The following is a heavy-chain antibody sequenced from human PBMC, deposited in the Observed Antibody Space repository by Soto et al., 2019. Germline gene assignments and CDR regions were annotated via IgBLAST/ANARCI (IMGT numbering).Heavy chain of an antibody. CDR1: GFTLQNYA. V-gene: IGHV3-23*01. CDR2: LIGGHYGT. Sequence: GGSLRLSCTSSGFTLQNYAMAWVRQAPGKGLEWVSTLIGGHYGTAYSYSVKGRFTVSRDNSKNCLCLQMNSLGVEDTAMYFCAKGKSTGDIDWFDPWGQGSLVTVSS. CDR3: AKGKSTGDIDWFDP. D-gene: IGHD3-10*01. J-gene: IGHJ5*02.